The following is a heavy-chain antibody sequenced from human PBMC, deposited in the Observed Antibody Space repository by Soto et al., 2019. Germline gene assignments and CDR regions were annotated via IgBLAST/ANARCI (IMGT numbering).Heavy chain of an antibody. J-gene: IGHJ6*04. CDR2: IKQDGSEK. CDR1: GFTFSSYW. Sequence: GGSLRLSCAASGFTFSSYWMSWVRQAPGKGLEWVANIKQDGSEKYYVDSVKGRFTISRDNAKNSLYLQMNSLRAEDTAVYYCARFRHYRNYERDYYYYGMDVGGKGTTVTVP. CDR3: ARFRHYRNYERDYYYYGMDV. D-gene: IGHD4-4*01. V-gene: IGHV3-7*01.